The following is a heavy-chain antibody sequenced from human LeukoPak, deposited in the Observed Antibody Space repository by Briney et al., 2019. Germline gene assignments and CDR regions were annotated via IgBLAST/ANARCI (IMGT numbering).Heavy chain of an antibody. J-gene: IGHJ6*02. CDR2: IYYSGST. Sequence: PSETLSLTCTVSGGSISSYYWSWIRQPPGKGLEWIGYIYYSGSTNYNPSLKSRVTISVDTSKNQFSLKLSSVTAADTAVYYCARGRPTEYYDFLGVWGQGTTATVSS. V-gene: IGHV4-59*08. CDR1: GGSISSYY. D-gene: IGHD3-3*01. CDR3: ARGRPTEYYDFLGV.